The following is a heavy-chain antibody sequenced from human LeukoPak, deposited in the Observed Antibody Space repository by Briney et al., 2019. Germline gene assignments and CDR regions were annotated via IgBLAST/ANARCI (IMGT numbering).Heavy chain of an antibody. CDR1: GFTFSSYA. CDR2: ISGSGDNT. Sequence: GGSLRLSCAASGFTFSSYAMSWVRQAPGKGLEWVSGISGSGDNTYYADSVKGRFTISRDNSKNTLYVQVNSLGTEDTAAYYCAKGSYYDSSGSFYFDYWGQGALVTVSS. CDR3: AKGSYYDSSGSFYFDY. J-gene: IGHJ4*02. V-gene: IGHV3-23*01. D-gene: IGHD3-22*01.